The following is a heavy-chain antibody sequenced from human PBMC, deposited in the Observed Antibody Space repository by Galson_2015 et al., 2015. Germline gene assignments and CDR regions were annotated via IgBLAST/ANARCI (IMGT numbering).Heavy chain of an antibody. CDR1: GFTFNSYA. Sequence: SLRLSCAASGFTFNSYAMNWVRQAPGKGVEWVSGNSGSGGSTYYADSVKGRFTISRDISKNTLYLQMNSLRAEDTAVYYCAKDRGYSGYGYSGMEVWGQGTTVTVSS. J-gene: IGHJ6*02. CDR3: AKDRGYSGYGYSGMEV. D-gene: IGHD5-12*01. V-gene: IGHV3-23*01. CDR2: NSGSGGST.